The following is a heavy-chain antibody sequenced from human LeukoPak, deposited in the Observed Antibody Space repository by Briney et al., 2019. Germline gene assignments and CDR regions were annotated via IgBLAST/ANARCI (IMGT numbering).Heavy chain of an antibody. CDR1: GYAVTGYY. V-gene: IGHV1-2*02. D-gene: IGHD5-18*01. CDR3: AREGRVDSAVVLFDY. CDR2: INPNSGGT. J-gene: IGHJ4*02. Sequence: ASVKVSCKSSGYAVTGYYMHWVRQAPGQGLEWMGWINPNSGGTNYAQKFQGRVTMTRDTSISTAYMELRRLRSDDTAVYYCAREGRVDSAVVLFDYWGQGTLVTVSS.